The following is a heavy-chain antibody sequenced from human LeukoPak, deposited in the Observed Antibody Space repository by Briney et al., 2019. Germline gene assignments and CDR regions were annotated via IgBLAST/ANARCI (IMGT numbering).Heavy chain of an antibody. CDR2: INHSGST. CDR1: GGSFSGYY. J-gene: IGHJ4*02. D-gene: IGHD3-10*01. Sequence: SETLSLTCAVYGGSFSGYYWSWIRQPPGKGLEWIGEINHSGSTNYNPSLKSRVTISVDTSKNQFSLKLSSVTAADTAVYYCAKGSKFNRGNYKGRGNFTYWGKGTLVTVSS. V-gene: IGHV4-34*01. CDR3: AKGSKFNRGNYKGRGNFTY.